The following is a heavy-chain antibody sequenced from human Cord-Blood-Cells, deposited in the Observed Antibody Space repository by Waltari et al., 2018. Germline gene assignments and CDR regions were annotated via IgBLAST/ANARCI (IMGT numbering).Heavy chain of an antibody. CDR1: GYTFTGHY. Sequence: QVQLVQSGAEVKKPGASVKVSCKASGYTFTGHYMHWVRQAPGQGLEWMGWINPNSGGTNYAQKFQGRVTMTRDTSISTAYMELSRLRSDDTAVYYCARGYPIVVVPAANNWFDPWGQGTLVTVSS. J-gene: IGHJ5*02. CDR3: ARGYPIVVVPAANNWFDP. V-gene: IGHV1-2*02. CDR2: INPNSGGT. D-gene: IGHD2-2*01.